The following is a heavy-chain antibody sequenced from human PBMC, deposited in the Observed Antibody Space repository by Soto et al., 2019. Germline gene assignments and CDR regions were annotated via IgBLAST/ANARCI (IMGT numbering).Heavy chain of an antibody. CDR1: GGSISSSSYY. V-gene: IGHV4-39*01. Sequence: PSETLSLTCTVSGGSISSSSYYWGWIRQPPGKGLEWIGSISYSGSTYYNPSLKSRVTISVDTSKNQFSLKLSSVTAADTAVYYCARHRHSSAYSPYDYCGQGTLVTVSS. J-gene: IGHJ4*02. CDR2: ISYSGST. CDR3: ARHRHSSAYSPYDY. D-gene: IGHD3-22*01.